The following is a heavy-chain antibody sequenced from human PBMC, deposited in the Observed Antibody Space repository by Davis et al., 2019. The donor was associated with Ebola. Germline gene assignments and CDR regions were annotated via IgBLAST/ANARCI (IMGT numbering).Heavy chain of an antibody. J-gene: IGHJ6*02. D-gene: IGHD1-20*01. CDR2: ISSSGSTI. Sequence: GGSLRLSCAASGFTFSDYYMSWIRQAPGKGLEWVSYISSSGSTIYYADSVKGRFTISRDNAKNSLYLQMNSLRAEDTAVYYCAKRYNWNPYYYYGMDVWGQGTTVTVSS. CDR1: GFTFSDYY. CDR3: AKRYNWNPYYYYGMDV. V-gene: IGHV3-11*01.